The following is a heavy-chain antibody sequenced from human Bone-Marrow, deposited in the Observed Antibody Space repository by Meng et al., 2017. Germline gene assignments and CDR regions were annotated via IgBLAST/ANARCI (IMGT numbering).Heavy chain of an antibody. V-gene: IGHV4-4*07. CDR3: ARESGYSSGWYSLGYYYYGMDV. Sequence: SETLSLTCTVSGGSISSYYWSWIRQPAGKGLEWIGRITSGSTNYNPPLKSRVTMSVDTSKSQFSLKLSSVTAADTAVHYCARESGYSSGWYSLGYYYYGMDVWGQGTTVTVSS. CDR2: ITSGST. J-gene: IGHJ6*02. D-gene: IGHD6-19*01. CDR1: GGSISSYY.